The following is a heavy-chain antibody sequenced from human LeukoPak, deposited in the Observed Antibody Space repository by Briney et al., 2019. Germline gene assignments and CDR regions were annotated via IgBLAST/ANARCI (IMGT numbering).Heavy chain of an antibody. Sequence: GGSPRLSCAASGFSFSNNEMNWVRQAPGKGLEWVSYISRSGTTIYYADSVKGRFTISRDNAKNSLYLEMNSLRAEDTAVYYCVRDYTYCTSTSCYAAWGQGTLVTVSS. V-gene: IGHV3-48*03. J-gene: IGHJ5*02. CDR1: GFSFSNNE. CDR3: VRDYTYCTSTSCYAA. D-gene: IGHD2-2*01. CDR2: ISRSGTTI.